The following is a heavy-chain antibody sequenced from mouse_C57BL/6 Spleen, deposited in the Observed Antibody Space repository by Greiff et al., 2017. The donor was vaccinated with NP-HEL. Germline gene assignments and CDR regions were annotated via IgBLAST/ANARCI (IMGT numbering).Heavy chain of an antibody. V-gene: IGHV5-16*01. CDR3: AREGGWDWYFDV. D-gene: IGHD3-2*02. Sequence: EVQRVESEGGLVQPGSSMKLSCTASGFTFSDYYMAWVRQVPEKGLEWVANINYDGSSTYYLDSLKSRFIISRDNAKNILYLQMSSLNSEDTATYYCAREGGWDWYFDVWGTGTTVTVSS. J-gene: IGHJ1*03. CDR1: GFTFSDYY. CDR2: INYDGSST.